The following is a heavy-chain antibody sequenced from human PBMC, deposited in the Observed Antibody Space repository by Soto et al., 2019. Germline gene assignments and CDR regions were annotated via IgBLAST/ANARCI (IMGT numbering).Heavy chain of an antibody. D-gene: IGHD2-15*01. CDR3: AKQAVVVAATPWFDP. CDR1: GFTFSTCA. CDR2: ISGGGGST. Sequence: EVQLLESWGGLVQPGGSLRLSCAASGFTFSTCAMNWVRQAPGKGLEWVSSISGGGGSTYYGDSVKGRFTISRDNSKNTLYLQINSLRADDTAVYYCAKQAVVVAATPWFDPWGQGTLVTVSS. V-gene: IGHV3-23*01. J-gene: IGHJ5*02.